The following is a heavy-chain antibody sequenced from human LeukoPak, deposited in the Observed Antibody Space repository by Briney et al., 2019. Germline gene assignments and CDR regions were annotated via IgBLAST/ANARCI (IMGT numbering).Heavy chain of an antibody. CDR2: IYTSGST. CDR1: GGSISSYY. Sequence: PSETLSLTCTVSGGSISSYYWSWIRQPAGKGLEWIGRIYTSGSTNYNPSLKSRVTMSVDTSKNQFYLKLSSVIAADTAVYYCARVSIVVTAFDIWGQGTMVTVSS. J-gene: IGHJ3*02. V-gene: IGHV4-4*07. D-gene: IGHD1-26*01. CDR3: ARVSIVVTAFDI.